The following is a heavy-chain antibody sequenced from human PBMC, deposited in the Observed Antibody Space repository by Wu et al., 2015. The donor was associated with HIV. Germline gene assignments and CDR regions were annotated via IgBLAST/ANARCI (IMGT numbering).Heavy chain of an antibody. J-gene: IGHJ3*02. CDR3: AREKRSLQFRRTPANDAFDI. CDR1: QYTFINYD. V-gene: IGHV1-8*01. Sequence: QVQLVQSGAEVTEPGASVMVSCKASQYTFINYDVHWVRQAAGQGLEWMGWINPKSGHTGYSQNFQGRVTLTRDTSISTAYMELSSLRPEDTAVYYCAREKRSLQFRRTPANDAFDIWGQGTMVIVSS. CDR2: INPKSGHT. D-gene: IGHD5-24*01.